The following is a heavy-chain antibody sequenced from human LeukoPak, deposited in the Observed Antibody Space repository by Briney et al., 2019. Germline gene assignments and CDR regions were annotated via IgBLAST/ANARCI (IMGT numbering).Heavy chain of an antibody. Sequence: GESLKISCKGSGYSFTSYWIGWVRQMPGKGLEWMGIIYPRDFDTRYSPSFQGQVTISADKSSTTAYLQWCSLKASDTAMYYCAVTMVRGQAFDIWGQGTMVTVSS. CDR3: AVTMVRGQAFDI. CDR1: GYSFTSYW. D-gene: IGHD3-10*01. CDR2: IYPRDFDT. J-gene: IGHJ3*02. V-gene: IGHV5-51*01.